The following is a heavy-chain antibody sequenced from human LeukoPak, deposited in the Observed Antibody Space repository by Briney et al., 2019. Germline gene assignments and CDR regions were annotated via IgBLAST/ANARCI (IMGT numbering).Heavy chain of an antibody. CDR2: IIPIFGTA. CDR3: ASNPDGIAAAGTPADI. V-gene: IGHV1-69*13. D-gene: IGHD6-13*01. Sequence: SVKVSCKASGGTFSSYAIGWVRQAPGQGLEWMGGIIPIFGTANYAQRFQGRVTITADESTSTAYMELSSLRSEDTAVYYCASNPDGIAAAGTPADIWGQGTMVTVSS. J-gene: IGHJ3*02. CDR1: GGTFSSYA.